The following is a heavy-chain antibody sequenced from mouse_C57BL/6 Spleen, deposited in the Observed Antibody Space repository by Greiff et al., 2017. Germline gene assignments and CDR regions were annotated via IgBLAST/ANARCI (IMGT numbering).Heavy chain of an antibody. CDR1: FYTFTIYF. V-gene: IGHV1-50*01. Sequence: YLFNPFSSFNLSFNSSFYTFTIYFIHCVKQMPGQGLDWIGEIDPSDSYTNYNQKFKGKATLTVYTSSSTAYMQLISLPSEDSAVYYCASTMVTTTGGAYWGQGTLLTVSA. CDR2: IDPSDSYT. D-gene: IGHD2-2*01. J-gene: IGHJ3*01. CDR3: ASTMVTTTGGAY.